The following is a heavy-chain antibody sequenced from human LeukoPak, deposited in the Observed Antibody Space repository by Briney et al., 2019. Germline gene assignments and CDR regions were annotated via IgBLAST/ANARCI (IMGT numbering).Heavy chain of an antibody. V-gene: IGHV3-23*01. CDR3: AKDPGGYTGRPKYYFDY. CDR2: ISGSGGST. Sequence: GGSLRLSCAASGFTFSSYAMSWVRQAPGKGLEWVSAISGSGGSTYYADSVKGRFTISRDNSKNTLYLQMNSLIAKDTAVYYCAKDPGGYTGRPKYYFDYWGQGTLVTVSS. J-gene: IGHJ4*02. D-gene: IGHD5-12*01. CDR1: GFTFSSYA.